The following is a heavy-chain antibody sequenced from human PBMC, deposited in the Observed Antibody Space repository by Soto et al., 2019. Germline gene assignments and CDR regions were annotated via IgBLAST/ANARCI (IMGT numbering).Heavy chain of an antibody. CDR2: INHSGST. V-gene: IGHV4-34*01. Sequence: QVQLQQWGAGLLKPSETLSLTCAVYGGSFSGYYWSWIRQPPGKGLEWIGEINHSGSTNYNPSLKSRVTISVDTSKNQFSLKLSSVTAADTAVYYCARGVGDYYGSGSYQDPYYYYMDVWGKGTTVTVSS. CDR3: ARGVGDYYGSGSYQDPYYYYMDV. J-gene: IGHJ6*03. D-gene: IGHD3-10*01. CDR1: GGSFSGYY.